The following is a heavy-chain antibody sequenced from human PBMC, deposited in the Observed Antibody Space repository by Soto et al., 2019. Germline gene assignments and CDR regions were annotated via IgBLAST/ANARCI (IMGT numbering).Heavy chain of an antibody. V-gene: IGHV1-69*13. D-gene: IGHD3-10*01. CDR3: ARGRGVRGWGSYCPHDAFDI. Sequence: ASVKVSCKASGGTFSSYAISWVRQAPGQGLEWMGGIIPIFGTANYAQKFQGRVTITADESTSTAYMELSSLRSEDTAVYYCARGRGVRGWGSYCPHDAFDIWGQGTMVTVSS. CDR2: IIPIFGTA. J-gene: IGHJ3*02. CDR1: GGTFSSYA.